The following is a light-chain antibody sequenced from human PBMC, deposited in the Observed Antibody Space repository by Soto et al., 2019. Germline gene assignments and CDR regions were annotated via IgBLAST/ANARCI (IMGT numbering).Light chain of an antibody. CDR2: GAL. Sequence: EIVMTQSPVTLSVSPGERATLSCRASQSVSSNLAWYQQKPGQAPSLLIYGALTRATGIPARFSGTGSGTEFTLTISSLQSEDFALYYCQQYNDWNLKFGQGTKVDIK. CDR3: QQYNDWNLK. CDR1: QSVSSN. J-gene: IGKJ1*01. V-gene: IGKV3-15*01.